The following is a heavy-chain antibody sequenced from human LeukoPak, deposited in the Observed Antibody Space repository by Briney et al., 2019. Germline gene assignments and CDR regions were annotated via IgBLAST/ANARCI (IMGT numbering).Heavy chain of an antibody. D-gene: IGHD1-7*01. Sequence: ASVKVSCKASGGTFSSYAISWVRQAPGQGLEWMGGIIPIFGTANYAQKFQGRVTITTDESASTAYMELSSLRSEDTAVYYCARGQLELRFGNWFDPWGQGTLVTVSS. V-gene: IGHV1-69*05. J-gene: IGHJ5*02. CDR1: GGTFSSYA. CDR3: ARGQLELRFGNWFDP. CDR2: IIPIFGTA.